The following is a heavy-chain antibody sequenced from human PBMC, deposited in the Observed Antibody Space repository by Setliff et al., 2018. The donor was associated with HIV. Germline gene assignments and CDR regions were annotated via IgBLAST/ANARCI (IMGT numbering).Heavy chain of an antibody. Sequence: SETLSLTCRVSGGYVSDSSYYWGWIRQAPGKGLEWIGSMYYTESPYYNPSFISRVTISIDTSKNQFSLSLRSVTAADSAVYYCARQGFVPLGVHQFDSWGQGTLVTVSS. CDR1: GGYVSDSSYY. CDR3: ARQGFVPLGVHQFDS. V-gene: IGHV4-39*01. J-gene: IGHJ4*02. D-gene: IGHD3-16*01. CDR2: MYYTESP.